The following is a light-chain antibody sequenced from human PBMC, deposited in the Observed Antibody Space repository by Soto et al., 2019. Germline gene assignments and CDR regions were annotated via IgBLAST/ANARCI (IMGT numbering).Light chain of an antibody. J-gene: IGKJ2*01. Sequence: EIVLTQSPGTLSLSPGEIATVSCRASQSVSSSYLAWYQQRPGQAPRLLVYAASSRATGIPDRFSGSGSGTDFTLTISRLEADDFAVYYCQQYGTSPPYTFGQGTRLEI. CDR2: AAS. CDR1: QSVSSSY. CDR3: QQYGTSPPYT. V-gene: IGKV3-20*01.